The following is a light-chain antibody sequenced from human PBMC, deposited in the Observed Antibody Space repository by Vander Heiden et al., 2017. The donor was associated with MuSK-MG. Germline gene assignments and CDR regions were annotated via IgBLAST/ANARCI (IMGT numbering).Light chain of an antibody. CDR2: GKN. J-gene: IGLJ2*01. CDR1: VLRSYY. Sequence: SSELTQDPAVSVALGQTVRITCQGDVLRSYYASWYQQKPGQAPVLVIYGKNNRPSGIPDRFSGSSSGNTASLTITGAQAEDEADYYCNSRDSSGNHVVFGGGTKLTVL. V-gene: IGLV3-19*01. CDR3: NSRDSSGNHVV.